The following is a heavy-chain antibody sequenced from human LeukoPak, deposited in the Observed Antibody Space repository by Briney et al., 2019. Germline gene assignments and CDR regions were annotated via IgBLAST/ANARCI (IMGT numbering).Heavy chain of an antibody. J-gene: IGHJ4*02. CDR1: GGSISSYY. D-gene: IGHD1-26*01. Sequence: SETLSLTCTVSGGSISSYYWSWIRQPSGKGLEWIGYIYYSGSTNYNPSLKSRVTISVDTSKNQFSLKLSSLTAADTAVYYCARDGYSAIDYWGQGTLVTVSS. CDR2: IYYSGST. V-gene: IGHV4-59*01. CDR3: ARDGYSAIDY.